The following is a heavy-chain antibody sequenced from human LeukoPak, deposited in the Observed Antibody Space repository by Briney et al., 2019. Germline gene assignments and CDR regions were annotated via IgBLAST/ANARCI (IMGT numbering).Heavy chain of an antibody. D-gene: IGHD3-22*01. CDR3: AREDLYYYDSSGSEYFQH. CDR2: ISPNSGGT. J-gene: IGHJ1*01. Sequence: GASVKVSCKASGYTFTGYYMHWVRQAPGQGLEWMGGISPNSGGTNYAQKFQGRVTMTRDTSISTAYMELSRLRSDDTAVYYCAREDLYYYDSSGSEYFQHWGQGTLVTVSS. CDR1: GYTFTGYY. V-gene: IGHV1-2*02.